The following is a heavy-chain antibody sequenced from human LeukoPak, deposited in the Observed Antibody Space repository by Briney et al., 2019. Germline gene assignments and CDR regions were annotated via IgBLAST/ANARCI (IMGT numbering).Heavy chain of an antibody. V-gene: IGHV3-7*01. CDR3: ATYSSINAREFQH. CDR2: IKHDGSEK. D-gene: IGHD4-11*01. CDR1: GFTLSNYW. J-gene: IGHJ1*01. Sequence: GGSLRLSCEASGFTLSNYWMSWVRQAPGKGLEWVANIKHDGSEKYYADSVTGRFTISRDNGKNSLYVQLNSLTVEDTAVYYCATYSSINAREFQHWGQGTLVTVSS.